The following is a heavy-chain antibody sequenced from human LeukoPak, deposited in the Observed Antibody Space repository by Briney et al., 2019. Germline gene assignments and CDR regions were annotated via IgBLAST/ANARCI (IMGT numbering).Heavy chain of an antibody. CDR2: ISYDGSNK. V-gene: IGHV3-30*03. J-gene: IGHJ3*02. CDR1: GFTFSSYG. Sequence: AGGSLRLSCAASGFTFSSYGMHWVRQAPGKGLEWVAVISYDGSNKYYADSVKGRFTISRDNSKNTLYLQMNSLRAEDTAVYYCARDPDSSGYYAAFDIWGQGTMVTVSS. CDR3: ARDPDSSGYYAAFDI. D-gene: IGHD3-22*01.